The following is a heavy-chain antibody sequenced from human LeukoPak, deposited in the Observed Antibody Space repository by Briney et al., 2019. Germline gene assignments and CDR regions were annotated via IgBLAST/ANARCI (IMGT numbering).Heavy chain of an antibody. CDR1: GGSFSGYY. D-gene: IGHD1-20*01. Sequence: PSETLSLTCAVYGGSFSGYYWSWIRQPPGKGLEWIGEINHSGSTNCNPSLKSRVTISVDTSKNQFSLKLSSVTAADTAVYYCARDRPRVTGTPDAFDIWGQGTMVTVSS. J-gene: IGHJ3*02. CDR2: INHSGST. V-gene: IGHV4-34*01. CDR3: ARDRPRVTGTPDAFDI.